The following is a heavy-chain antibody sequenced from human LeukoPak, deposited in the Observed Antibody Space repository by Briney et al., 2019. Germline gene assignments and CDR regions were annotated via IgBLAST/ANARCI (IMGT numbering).Heavy chain of an antibody. V-gene: IGHV1-69*04. CDR2: IIPILGIA. CDR1: GGTFSSYA. CDR3: ARVGWNIVVVPAASGYFDL. J-gene: IGHJ2*01. Sequence: SVKVSCKASGGTFSSYAISWVRQAPGQGLEWMGRIIPILGIANYAQKFQGRVTITADKSTSTAYMELSSLRSEDTAVYYCARVGWNIVVVPAASGYFDLWGRGTLVTVSS. D-gene: IGHD2-2*01.